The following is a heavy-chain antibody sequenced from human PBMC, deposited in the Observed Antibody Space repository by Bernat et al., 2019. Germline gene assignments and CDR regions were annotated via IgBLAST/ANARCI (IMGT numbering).Heavy chain of an antibody. CDR3: ARDRLGYYDSSGYYLPFDY. J-gene: IGHJ4*02. Sequence: QVQLVQSGAEVKKPGSSVKVSCKASGGTFSSYAISWVRQAPGQGLEWMGGIIPIFGTANYAQKFQGRVTITADKSTSTAYMELSSLRSEDTAVYYCARDRLGYYDSSGYYLPFDYWGQGNLVTVSS. V-gene: IGHV1-69*06. CDR2: IIPIFGTA. D-gene: IGHD3-22*01. CDR1: GGTFSSYA.